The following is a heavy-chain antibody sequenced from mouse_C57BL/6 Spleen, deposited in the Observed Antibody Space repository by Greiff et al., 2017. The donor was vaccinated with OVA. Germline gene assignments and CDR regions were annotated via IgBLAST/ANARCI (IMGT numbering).Heavy chain of an antibody. Sequence: QVQLQQSGAELMKPGASVKLSCKATGYTFTGYWIEWVKQRPGHGLEWIGEILPGSGSTNYTEKFKGKATFTADTSSNTAYMQLSSLTTEDAAIYYCARPQLGRGDAMDYWGQGTSVTVSA. CDR2: ILPGSGST. CDR3: ARPQLGRGDAMDY. CDR1: GYTFTGYW. J-gene: IGHJ4*01. V-gene: IGHV1-9*01. D-gene: IGHD4-1*02.